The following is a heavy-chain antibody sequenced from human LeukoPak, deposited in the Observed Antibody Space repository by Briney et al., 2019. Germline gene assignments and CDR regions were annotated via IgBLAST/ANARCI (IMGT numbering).Heavy chain of an antibody. D-gene: IGHD2/OR15-2a*01. CDR3: ARAPSNICDS. J-gene: IGHJ5*01. V-gene: IGHV1-46*01. CDR1: GYTFTSNY. Sequence: ASVKVSCKASGYTFTSNYIHWVRQAPGQGLEWMGMIYPRDGSTSYAQKFQGRVTITRDTSATTAYMELTSLRSEDTAVYYCARAPSNICDSWGQGTLVTVSS. CDR2: IYPRDGST.